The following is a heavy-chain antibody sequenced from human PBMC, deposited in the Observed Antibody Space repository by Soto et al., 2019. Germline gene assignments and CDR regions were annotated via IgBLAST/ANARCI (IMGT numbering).Heavy chain of an antibody. CDR3: ATLGGIAAGRAY. V-gene: IGHV4-39*01. D-gene: IGHD6-13*01. J-gene: IGHJ4*02. CDR2: IYYSGST. Sequence: QLQLQESGPGLVKPSETLSLTCTVSGGSISSSSYYWCWIRQPPWKGLEWIGSIYYSGSTYYNPSLKSRVTISVDTSKNQFSLKLSSVTAADTAVYYCATLGGIAAGRAYWCQGTLVTVSS. CDR1: GGSISSSSYY.